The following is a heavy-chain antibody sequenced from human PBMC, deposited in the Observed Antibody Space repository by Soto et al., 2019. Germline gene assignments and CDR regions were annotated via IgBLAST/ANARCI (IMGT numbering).Heavy chain of an antibody. D-gene: IGHD5-18*01. CDR1: GFTFSSYA. CDR2: ISYDGGNK. V-gene: IGHV3-30*18. CDR3: AKDQGGGGYSYGYFSPYFDY. J-gene: IGHJ4*02. Sequence: QVQLAESGGGVVQPGSSLRLTCAGSGFTFSSYAMHWVRQAPGKGLKWVAVISYDGGNKYYADSVKGRFTISRDNSENTLYLQMNRLRAEDTAVYYCAKDQGGGGYSYGYFSPYFDYWGQGTLVTVSS.